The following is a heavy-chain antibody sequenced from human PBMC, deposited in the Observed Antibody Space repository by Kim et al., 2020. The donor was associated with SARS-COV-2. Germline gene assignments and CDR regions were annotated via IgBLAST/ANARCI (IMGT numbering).Heavy chain of an antibody. CDR3: TRADTAMVGGYYYYYGMDV. CDR2: INHSGST. J-gene: IGHJ6*02. Sequence: SETLSLTCAVYGGSFSGYYWSWIRQPPGKGLEWIGEINHSGSTNYNPSLKSRVNVSVDTSKNQFSLKLSSVTAADTAVYYCTRADTAMVGGYYYYYGMDVWGQGTTVTVSS. CDR1: GGSFSGYY. V-gene: IGHV4-34*01. D-gene: IGHD5-18*01.